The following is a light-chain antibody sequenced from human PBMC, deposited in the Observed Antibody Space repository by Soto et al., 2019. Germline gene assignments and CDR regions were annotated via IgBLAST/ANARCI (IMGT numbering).Light chain of an antibody. CDR2: ESN. J-gene: IGLJ3*02. V-gene: IGLV1-51*02. CDR1: NSNIGKNY. CDR3: GTWDNSLSGWV. Sequence: QSVLTQPPSMSAAPGQTVTISCSGSNSNIGKNYVSWYQQFPGTAPKLLIYESNKRPSGIPDRFSGSKSGTSATLGITGLQTGDKADYYCGTWDNSLSGWVFGGGTKVTVL.